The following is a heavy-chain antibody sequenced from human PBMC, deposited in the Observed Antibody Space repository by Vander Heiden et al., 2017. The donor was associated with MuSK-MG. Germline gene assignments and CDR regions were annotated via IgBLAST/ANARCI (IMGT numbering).Heavy chain of an antibody. CDR3: ARLLQGYSGRGQLVPAAIDY. J-gene: IGHJ4*02. D-gene: IGHD6-13*01. CDR1: GGSISSSSYY. Sequence: QLQLQESGPGLVKPSETLSLTCTVSGGSISSSSYYWGWLRQPPGKGLEWIGSIYYSGSTYYNPSLKSRVTISVDTSKNQFPLKLSSVTAADTAVYYCARLLQGYSGRGQLVPAAIDYWGQGTLVTVSS. CDR2: IYYSGST. V-gene: IGHV4-39*01.